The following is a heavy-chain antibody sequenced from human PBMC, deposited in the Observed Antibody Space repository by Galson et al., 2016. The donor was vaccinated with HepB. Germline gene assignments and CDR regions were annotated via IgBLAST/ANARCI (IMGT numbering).Heavy chain of an antibody. D-gene: IGHD5-24*01. CDR1: GGSISSYY. CDR3: ARSSTRDGYNFGYYYYGMDV. V-gene: IGHV4-59*01. Sequence: SETLSLTCTVSGGSISSYYWSWIRQPPGKGLEWIGYIYYSGSTNYNPSLKSRVTISVDTSKNQFSLKLSSVTAADTAVYYCARSSTRDGYNFGYYYYGMDVWGPGATVTVSS. J-gene: IGHJ6*02. CDR2: IYYSGST.